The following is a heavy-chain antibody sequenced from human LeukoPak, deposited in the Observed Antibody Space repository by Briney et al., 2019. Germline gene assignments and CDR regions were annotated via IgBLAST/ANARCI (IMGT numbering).Heavy chain of an antibody. V-gene: IGHV4-4*07. J-gene: IGHJ4*02. CDR1: GGSISSYY. CDR3: ARAGIAAAGPYFYFDY. D-gene: IGHD6-13*01. CDR2: IYTSGST. Sequence: SETLSLTCTVSGGSISSYYWSWIRQPAGKGLEWIGRIYTSGSTNYNPSLKSRVTMSVDTSKNQFSLKLSSVTAADTAVYCCARAGIAAAGPYFYFDYWGQGTLVTVSS.